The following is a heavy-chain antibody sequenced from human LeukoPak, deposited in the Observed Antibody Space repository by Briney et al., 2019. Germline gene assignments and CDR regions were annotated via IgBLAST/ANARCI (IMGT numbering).Heavy chain of an antibody. CDR3: ARAIHYGSGSSYFDY. V-gene: IGHV3-21*01. CDR2: ISSSSSYI. D-gene: IGHD3-10*01. CDR1: GFTFSSYS. J-gene: IGHJ4*02. Sequence: GGSLRLSCAASGFTFSSYSMNWVRQAPGKGLEWVSSISSSSSYIYYADSVKGRFTISRDNAKNSLYLQMNGLRAEDTAVYYCARAIHYGSGSSYFDYWGQGTLVTVSS.